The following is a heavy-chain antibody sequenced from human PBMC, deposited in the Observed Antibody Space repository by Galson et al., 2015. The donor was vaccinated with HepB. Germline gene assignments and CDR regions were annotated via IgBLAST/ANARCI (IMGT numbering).Heavy chain of an antibody. CDR1: GGSISSGSYY. D-gene: IGHD2-2*01. CDR2: IYTSGST. J-gene: IGHJ6*03. V-gene: IGHV4-61*02. Sequence: LSLTCTVSGGSISSGSYYWSWIRQPAGKGLEWIGRIYTSGSTNYNPSLKSRVTMSVDTSKNQFSLKLSSVTAADTAVYYCASTIVVVPAAIPTYYYYMDVWGKGTTVTVSS. CDR3: ASTIVVVPAAIPTYYYYMDV.